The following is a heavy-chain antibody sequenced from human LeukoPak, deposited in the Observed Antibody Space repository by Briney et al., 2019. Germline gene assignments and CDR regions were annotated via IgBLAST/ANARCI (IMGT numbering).Heavy chain of an antibody. CDR2: IWYGGSNK. Sequence: PGGSLRLSCAASGFTFSSYGMHWVRQAPGKGLEWVAVIWYGGSNKYYADSVKGRFTISRDNSKNTLYLQMNSLRAEDTAVYYCARENRIAAALDYWGQGTLVTVSS. D-gene: IGHD6-13*01. CDR1: GFTFSSYG. V-gene: IGHV3-33*08. J-gene: IGHJ4*02. CDR3: ARENRIAAALDY.